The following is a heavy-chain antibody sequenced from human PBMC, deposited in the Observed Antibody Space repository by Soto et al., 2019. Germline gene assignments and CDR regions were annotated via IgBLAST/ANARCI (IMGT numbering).Heavy chain of an antibody. J-gene: IGHJ5*02. V-gene: IGHV4-59*11. CDR3: ASSPSLNWFDA. CDR2: IYYSGSV. CDR1: AVSISSHY. Sequence: LPCNLSAVSISSHYWTWIRQPPGKGLEWIAYIYYSGSVSYNPSLKSRLSISIDRSKMQFSLKLTSVTSSDTGVYYCASSPSLNWFDAWGQGTLVTVSS.